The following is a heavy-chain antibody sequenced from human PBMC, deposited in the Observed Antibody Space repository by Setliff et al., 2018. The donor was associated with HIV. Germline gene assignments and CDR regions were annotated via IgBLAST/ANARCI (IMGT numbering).Heavy chain of an antibody. J-gene: IGHJ4*02. D-gene: IGHD6-19*01. Sequence: SETLSLTCTVSGGSISSVSYWGWIRQPPGKGLEWIGSIYHSGTTYYNPSLKSRVTISVDTSKNQFSLKLSSVTAADTAVYYCARESTDSSGYYRGYFDYWGQGTLVTVSS. CDR3: ARESTDSSGYYRGYFDY. V-gene: IGHV4-38-2*02. CDR2: IYHSGTT. CDR1: GGSISSVSY.